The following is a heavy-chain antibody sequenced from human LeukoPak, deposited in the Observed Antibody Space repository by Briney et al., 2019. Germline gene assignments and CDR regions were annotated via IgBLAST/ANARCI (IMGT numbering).Heavy chain of an antibody. CDR1: GFSFSSYA. J-gene: IGHJ4*02. CDR2: ISVSGGLT. D-gene: IGHD3-16*01. CDR3: AKRVGGVNNFDY. V-gene: IGHV3-23*01. Sequence: GGSLRLSCAASGFSFSSYAMVWVRQAPGKGLEWVSSISVSGGLTYYADSLEGRFTISRDNSNNTLYLQMNSLRAEDTAVYYCAKRVGGVNNFDYWGQGTLVTVSS.